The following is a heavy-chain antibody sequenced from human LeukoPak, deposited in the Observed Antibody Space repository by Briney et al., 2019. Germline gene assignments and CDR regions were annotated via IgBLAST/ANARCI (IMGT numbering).Heavy chain of an antibody. CDR3: ARGFEYCSSTSCYRHFDY. CDR1: GFTFSSYA. V-gene: IGHV3-64*01. J-gene: IGHJ4*02. CDR2: ISSNGGST. Sequence: GGSLRLSCAASGFTFSSYAMHWVRQAPGKGLEYVSAISSNGGSTYYANSVKGRFTISRDNSKNTLYLQMGSLRAEDMAVYYCARGFEYCSSTSCYRHFDYWGQGTLVTVSS. D-gene: IGHD2-2*02.